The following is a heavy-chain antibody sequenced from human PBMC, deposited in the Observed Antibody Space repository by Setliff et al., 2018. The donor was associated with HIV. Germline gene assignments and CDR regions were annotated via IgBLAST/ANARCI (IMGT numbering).Heavy chain of an antibody. CDR2: ISGYSGHT. J-gene: IGHJ4*02. CDR1: GYTFSDYD. V-gene: IGHV1-18*01. D-gene: IGHD6-13*01. Sequence: ASVKVSCKASGYTFSDYDVAWVRQAPGQGLEWMGWISGYSGHTSYAQKIQGRFTMTTDTSTSTAYMELRSLRPDDTAVYFCAREHSTTWPYFDFWGQGTLVTVSS. CDR3: AREHSTTWPYFDF.